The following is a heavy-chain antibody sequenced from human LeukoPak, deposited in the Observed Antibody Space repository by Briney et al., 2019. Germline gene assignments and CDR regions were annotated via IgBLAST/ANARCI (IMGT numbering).Heavy chain of an antibody. CDR3: AKEGARYFDWLLKGYYFDY. CDR1: GFAFSSYA. V-gene: IGHV3-30*02. D-gene: IGHD3-9*01. CDR2: IRYDGSNK. Sequence: PGGSLRLSCAASGFAFSSYAMHWVRQAPGKGLEWVAFIRYDGSNKYYADSVKGRFTISRDNSKNTLYLQMNSLRAEDTAVYYCAKEGARYFDWLLKGYYFDYWGQGTLVTVSS. J-gene: IGHJ4*02.